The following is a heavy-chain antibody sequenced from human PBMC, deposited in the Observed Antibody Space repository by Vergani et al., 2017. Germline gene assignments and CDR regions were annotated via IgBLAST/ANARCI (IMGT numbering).Heavy chain of an antibody. J-gene: IGHJ5*02. Sequence: QLQLQESGPGLVKPSETLSLTCTVSGGSISSSSYYWGWIRQPPGKGLEWIGSIYYSGSTYYNPSLTSLATRAVDTSKNLYSLKLSSVTAADTAVYYCAGDGRTVTTYWFDPWGQGTLVTVSS. V-gene: IGHV4-39*07. CDR2: IYYSGST. CDR3: AGDGRTVTTYWFDP. D-gene: IGHD4-17*01. CDR1: GGSISSSSYY.